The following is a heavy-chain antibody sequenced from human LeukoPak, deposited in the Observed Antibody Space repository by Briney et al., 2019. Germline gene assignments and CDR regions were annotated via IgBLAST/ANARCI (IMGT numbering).Heavy chain of an antibody. CDR2: IYYSGST. Sequence: SETLSLTCTVSGGSISSYYWSWIRQPPGKGLEWIGYIYYSGSTNYNPSLKSRVTISVDTSKNQFSLKLSSVTAADTAVYYCARAVGSFDWLPLFDYWGQGTLVTVSS. D-gene: IGHD3-9*01. V-gene: IGHV4-59*01. CDR3: ARAVGSFDWLPLFDY. CDR1: GGSISSYY. J-gene: IGHJ4*02.